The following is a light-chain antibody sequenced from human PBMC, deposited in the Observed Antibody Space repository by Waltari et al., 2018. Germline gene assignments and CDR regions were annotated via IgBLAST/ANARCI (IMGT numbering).Light chain of an antibody. V-gene: IGLV2-8*01. Sequence: QSALTQPPSASGSPGQSVPISCTGTSSDLGSYKYVSWYQQHPGKAPNLLIYDVSKRPSGVSYRFSGSKSGSTASLTVSGLQAEDGADYYCSSYGGSNNFVLFGGGTKLTVL. J-gene: IGLJ3*02. CDR2: DVS. CDR3: SSYGGSNNFVL. CDR1: SSDLGSYKY.